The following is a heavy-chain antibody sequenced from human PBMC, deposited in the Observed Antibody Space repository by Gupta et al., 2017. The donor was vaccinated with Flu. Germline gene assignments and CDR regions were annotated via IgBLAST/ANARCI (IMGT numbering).Heavy chain of an antibody. V-gene: IGHV3-30*18. CDR1: GFSFINYG. D-gene: IGHD6-19*01. CDR3: AKDRNNSGWYGGDY. J-gene: IGHJ4*02. Sequence: QVQLVESAGGVVQPERSLRLSCAASGFSFINYGMPWFRQAPGKGLEWVAVISYDGSNKFFEDSVRGRFTISRDNSRSTLYLQMNSLRAEDTAVYYCAKDRNNSGWYGGDYWGQGTLVTVSS. CDR2: ISYDGSNK.